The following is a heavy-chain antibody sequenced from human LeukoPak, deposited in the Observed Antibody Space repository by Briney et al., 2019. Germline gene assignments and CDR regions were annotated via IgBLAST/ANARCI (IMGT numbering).Heavy chain of an antibody. V-gene: IGHV3-23*01. D-gene: IGHD3-10*01. Sequence: GGSLRLSCAPSGFTVSDYAMSWVRQAPGKGLEWVSSIGHTLGSTYYTESVKGRFIISRDSSKNTIFLRMNSLRADDTAVYYCAKDPLYYGTGGPTWGQGTLVTVSS. J-gene: IGHJ4*02. CDR3: AKDPLYYGTGGPT. CDR2: IGHTLGST. CDR1: GFTVSDYA.